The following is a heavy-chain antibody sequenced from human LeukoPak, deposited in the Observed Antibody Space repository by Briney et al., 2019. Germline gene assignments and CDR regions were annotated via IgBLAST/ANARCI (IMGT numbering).Heavy chain of an antibody. V-gene: IGHV3-23*01. J-gene: IGHJ4*02. CDR2: ISYSGSST. D-gene: IGHD2-15*01. Sequence: GGSLRLSCAASGFSFSDYAMSWVRRAPGKGLEWVSTISYSGSSTYCADAVKGRFTISRDNSRNTVYLQMNSLRAEDTAIYYCAKDSARVVVLGYFDYWGQGTLVTVSS. CDR3: AKDSARVVVLGYFDY. CDR1: GFSFSDYA.